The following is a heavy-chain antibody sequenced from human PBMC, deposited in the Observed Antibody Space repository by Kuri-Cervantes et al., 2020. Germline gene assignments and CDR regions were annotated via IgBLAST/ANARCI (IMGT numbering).Heavy chain of an antibody. J-gene: IGHJ4*02. D-gene: IGHD1-7*01. CDR3: ARVGGELRPDDY. V-gene: IGHV1-18*04. Sequence: ASVKVSCKASGYTFTGYYMHWVRQAPGQGLEWMGWISAYNGNTNYAQKLQGRVTMTTDTSTSTAYMELRSLRSDDTAVYYCARVGGELRPDDYWGQGTLVTVSS. CDR2: ISAYNGNT. CDR1: GYTFTGYY.